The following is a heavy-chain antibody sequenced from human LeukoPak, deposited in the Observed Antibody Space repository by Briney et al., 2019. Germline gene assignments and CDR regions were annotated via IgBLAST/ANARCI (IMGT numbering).Heavy chain of an antibody. J-gene: IGHJ4*02. CDR2: INPNSGGT. D-gene: IGHD3-22*01. CDR3: ARDRYDSSGYRFDY. Sequence: SVKVSCKASGYTFTGDYMHWVRQAPGQGLEWMGWINPNSGGTNYAQKFQGRVTMTRDTSISTAYMELSRLRSDDTPVYYCARDRYDSSGYRFDYWGQGTLVTVCS. V-gene: IGHV1-2*02. CDR1: GYTFTGDY.